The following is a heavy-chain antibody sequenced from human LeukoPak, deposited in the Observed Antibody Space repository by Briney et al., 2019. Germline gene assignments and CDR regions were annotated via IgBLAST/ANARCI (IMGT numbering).Heavy chain of an antibody. V-gene: IGHV4-61*02. CDR2: IYTSGNT. CDR1: GDSISSGTYY. CDR3: ATSRFSGGLGRFDP. J-gene: IGHJ5*02. Sequence: SETLSLTCSVSGDSISSGTYYWHWIRQPAGKRLEWIGRIYTSGNTYYSPSLKSRVTISVDTSKNQFSLNLTSVTAADTAVYYCATSRFSGGLGRFDPWGQGTLVTVSS. D-gene: IGHD3-10*01.